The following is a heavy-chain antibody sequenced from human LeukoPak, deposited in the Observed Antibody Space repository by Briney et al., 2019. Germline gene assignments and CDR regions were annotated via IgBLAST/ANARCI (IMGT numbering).Heavy chain of an antibody. D-gene: IGHD3-22*01. J-gene: IGHJ4*02. CDR2: INPNSGGT. CDR1: GYTFTGYY. CDR3: ARVPYSSSWYPRELFHYYDSSGYLDY. V-gene: IGHV1-2*02. Sequence: GASVKVSCKASGYTFTGYYMHWVRQAPGQGLEWMGWINPNSGGTNYAQKFQGRVTMTRDTSISTAYMELSRLRSDDTAVYYCARVPYSSSWYPRELFHYYDSSGYLDYWGQGTLVTVSS.